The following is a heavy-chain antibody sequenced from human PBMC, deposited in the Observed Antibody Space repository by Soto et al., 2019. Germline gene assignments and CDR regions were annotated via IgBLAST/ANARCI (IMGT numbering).Heavy chain of an antibody. V-gene: IGHV1-18*01. CDR2: VSANNGHT. CDR3: ARDIESVTAKHLFYYYPMDV. J-gene: IGHJ6*02. Sequence: GASVKVSCKASGFTFSNYGLNWVRQAPGQGLEWMGWVSANNGHTNYAQNLQGGVSMTTDTSTSTAYMELRGLRFDDTAVYYCARDIESVTAKHLFYYYPMDVWGQGTTVTVSS. CDR1: GFTFSNYG. D-gene: IGHD2-8*01.